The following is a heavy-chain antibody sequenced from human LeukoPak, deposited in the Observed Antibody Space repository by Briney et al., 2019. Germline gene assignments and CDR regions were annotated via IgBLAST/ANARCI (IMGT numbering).Heavy chain of an antibody. J-gene: IGHJ4*02. CDR2: ISSSSSTI. D-gene: IGHD1-26*01. Sequence: GGSLRLSCAASGFTFSSYSMNWVRQAPGKGLEWVSYISSSSSTIYYADSVKGRFTISRDNAKNSLYLQMNSLRAEDTAVYYCARATTYKDEGATDLEYWGQGTLVTVSS. V-gene: IGHV3-48*04. CDR1: GFTFSSYS. CDR3: ARATTYKDEGATDLEY.